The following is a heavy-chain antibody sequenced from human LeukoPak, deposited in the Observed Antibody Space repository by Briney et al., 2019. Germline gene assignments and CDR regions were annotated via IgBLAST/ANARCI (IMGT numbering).Heavy chain of an antibody. D-gene: IGHD3-10*01. CDR2: IYYSGST. V-gene: IGHV4-59*01. Sequence: PSETLSLTCTVSGGSISSYYWSWTRQPPGKGLEWIGYIYYSGSTNYSPSLKSRVTISVDTSKNQFSLKLSSVTAADTAVYYCARVLKYYGSGSYLDYWGQGTLVTVSS. J-gene: IGHJ4*02. CDR1: GGSISSYY. CDR3: ARVLKYYGSGSYLDY.